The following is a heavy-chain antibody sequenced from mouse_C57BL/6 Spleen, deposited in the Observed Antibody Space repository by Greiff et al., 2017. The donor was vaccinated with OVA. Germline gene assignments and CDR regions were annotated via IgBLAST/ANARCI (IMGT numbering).Heavy chain of an antibody. D-gene: IGHD2-4*01. CDR3: ARFDSDAPLAN. CDR1: GYTFTSYW. Sequence: QVQLQQPGAELVMPGASVKLSCKASGYTFTSYWMHWVKQRPGQGLEWIGEIDPSDSYTNYNQKFKGKSTLTVDKSSSTAYMQLSSLTSEDSAVYSCARFDSDAPLANGGKGTLVTVSA. J-gene: IGHJ3*01. CDR2: IDPSDSYT. V-gene: IGHV1-69*01.